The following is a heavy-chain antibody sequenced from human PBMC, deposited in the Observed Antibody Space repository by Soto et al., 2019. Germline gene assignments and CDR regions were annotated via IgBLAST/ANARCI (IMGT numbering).Heavy chain of an antibody. J-gene: IGHJ4*02. CDR1: GGSISSSSYY. CDR3: ARHYSSSWDSPPLDYFDY. V-gene: IGHV4-39*01. Sequence: PSETLSLTCTVSGGSISSSSYYWGWVRQPPGKGLEWIGSIYYSGSTYYNPSLKSRVTISVDTSKNQFSLKLSSVTAADTAVYYCARHYSSSWDSPPLDYFDYWGQGTLVTVSS. D-gene: IGHD6-13*01. CDR2: IYYSGST.